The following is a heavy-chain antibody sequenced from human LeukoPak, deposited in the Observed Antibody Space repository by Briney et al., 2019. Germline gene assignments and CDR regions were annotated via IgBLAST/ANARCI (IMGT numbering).Heavy chain of an antibody. D-gene: IGHD3-10*01. CDR1: GFTFSNYW. Sequence: PGGSLRLSCAASGFTFSNYWMYWVRQAPGTGLVWVSRTNSDGSSIKYADSVKGRFTISRDNAKNTLYLQMNSLSLEDTAVYYCARGQRFADYWGQGTPVTVSS. V-gene: IGHV3-74*03. CDR3: ARGQRFADY. J-gene: IGHJ4*02. CDR2: TNSDGSSI.